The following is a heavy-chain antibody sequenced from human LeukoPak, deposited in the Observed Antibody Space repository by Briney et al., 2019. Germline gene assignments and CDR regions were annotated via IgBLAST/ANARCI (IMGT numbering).Heavy chain of an antibody. D-gene: IGHD3-22*01. CDR1: GFTVSSNY. CDR2: IYSGGST. Sequence: GGSLRLSCAASGFTVSSNYMSWVRQAPGKGLEWVSVIYSGGSTYYADSVKGRFTISRDNSKNTLYLQMNSLRAEDTAVYYCAGEWVDYYDSSGYYVDYWGQGTLVTASS. J-gene: IGHJ4*02. V-gene: IGHV3-66*02. CDR3: AGEWVDYYDSSGYYVDY.